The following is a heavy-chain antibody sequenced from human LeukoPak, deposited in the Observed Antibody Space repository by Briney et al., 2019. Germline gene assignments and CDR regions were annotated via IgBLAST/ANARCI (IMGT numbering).Heavy chain of an antibody. CDR3: ATGDYDYVWGSYRHFDY. CDR1: GYTLTELS. J-gene: IGHJ4*02. CDR2: FDPEDGET. V-gene: IGHV1-24*01. D-gene: IGHD3-16*02. Sequence: ASVNVSCKFSGYTLTELSMHWLRQAPGKGLEWMGGFDPEDGETNYAQKFHGRVTMTEDTSTDTAYMELSSLRSEDTAVYYCATGDYDYVWGSYRHFDYWGQGTLVTVSS.